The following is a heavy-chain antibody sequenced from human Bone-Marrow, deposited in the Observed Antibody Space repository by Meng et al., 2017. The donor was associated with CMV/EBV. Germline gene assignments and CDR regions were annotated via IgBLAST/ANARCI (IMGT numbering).Heavy chain of an antibody. J-gene: IGHJ3*02. Sequence: GGSLRLSCAASGFTVSSNYMSWVRQAPGKGLEWVSVIYSGGSTYYADSVKGRFTISRDNSKNTLYLQMNSLRAEDTAVYYCARHGPYAITFGGGDAFDICGQGTIVAASS. CDR1: GFTVSSNY. V-gene: IGHV3-53*01. D-gene: IGHD3-16*01. CDR2: IYSGGST. CDR3: ARHGPYAITFGGGDAFDI.